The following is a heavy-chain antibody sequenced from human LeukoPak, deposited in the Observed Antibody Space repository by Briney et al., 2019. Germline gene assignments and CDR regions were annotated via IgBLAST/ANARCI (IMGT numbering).Heavy chain of an antibody. CDR3: AREHSSSSGKAFDI. V-gene: IGHV3-48*01. D-gene: IGHD6-6*01. Sequence: GGSLRLSCAASGFTFSSYSMSWVRQAPGKGLEWVSYISSGSSTIYNADSVKGRFTISRDNAKNSLYLQMNSLKVDDTAVYYCAREHSSSSGKAFDIWGQGTMVTVSS. J-gene: IGHJ3*02. CDR1: GFTFSSYS. CDR2: ISSGSSTI.